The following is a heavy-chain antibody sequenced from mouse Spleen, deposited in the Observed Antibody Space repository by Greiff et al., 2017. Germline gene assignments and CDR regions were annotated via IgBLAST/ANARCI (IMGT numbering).Heavy chain of an antibody. CDR3: AKNVYGYDVGVDY. V-gene: IGHV2-5-1*01. CDR1: GFSLTSYG. D-gene: IGHD2-2*01. J-gene: IGHJ2*01. CDR2: IWRGGST. Sequence: VKLQQSGPSLVQPSQSLSITCTVSGFSLTSYGVHWVRQSPGKGLEWLGVIWRGGSTDYNAAFMSRLSITKDNSKSQVFFKMNSLQADDTAIYYCAKNVYGYDVGVDYWGQGTTLTVSS.